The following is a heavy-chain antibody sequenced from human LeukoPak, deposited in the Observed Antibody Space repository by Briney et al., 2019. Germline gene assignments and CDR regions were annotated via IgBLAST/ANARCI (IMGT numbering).Heavy chain of an antibody. Sequence: SVKVSCKASGGTFSSYAISWVRQAPGQGLEWMGGIIPIFGTANYAQKFQGRVTITADESTSTAYMELSSLRSEDTAVYYCARDLKYYYDSSGIIGPYYYYGMDVWGQGTTVTVSS. D-gene: IGHD3-22*01. CDR2: IIPIFGTA. CDR3: ARDLKYYYDSSGIIGPYYYYGMDV. J-gene: IGHJ6*02. CDR1: GGTFSSYA. V-gene: IGHV1-69*13.